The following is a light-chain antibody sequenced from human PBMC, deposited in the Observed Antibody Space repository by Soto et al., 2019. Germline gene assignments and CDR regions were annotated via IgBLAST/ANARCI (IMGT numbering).Light chain of an antibody. Sequence: EIVMTQSPATLSVSPGERATLSCRASQSVSSNLAWYQQRPGQAPRLLIYGASTRATAIPARFSGSWSGTEFTLTIIILQSEDFAVYYCQQYNKWLLFTCCPGTRVDIK. CDR3: QQYNKWLLFT. V-gene: IGKV3-15*01. CDR1: QSVSSN. CDR2: GAS. J-gene: IGKJ3*01.